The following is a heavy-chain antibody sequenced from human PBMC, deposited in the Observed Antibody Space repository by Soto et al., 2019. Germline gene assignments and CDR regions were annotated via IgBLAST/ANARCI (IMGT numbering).Heavy chain of an antibody. J-gene: IGHJ5*02. CDR2: ISGGGGST. CDR1: GFTFSSYA. CDR3: AKGPYSSGYNWFDP. Sequence: EVQLLESGGGLVQPGGSLRLSCAASGFTFSSYAMNWVRQAPGKGLEWVSAISGGGGSTFYADSVRGRFTISRDNFKNTLYLQMNSLRAEDTAVYYCAKGPYSSGYNWFDPWGQGTLVTVSS. D-gene: IGHD6-19*01. V-gene: IGHV3-23*01.